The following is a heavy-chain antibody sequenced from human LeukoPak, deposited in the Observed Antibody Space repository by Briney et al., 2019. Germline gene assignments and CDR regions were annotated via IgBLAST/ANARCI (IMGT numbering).Heavy chain of an antibody. CDR2: IHHSGTT. CDR3: ARDSYGSGSYNY. D-gene: IGHD3-10*01. V-gene: IGHV4-39*07. CDR1: GVSISSSNYY. J-gene: IGHJ4*02. Sequence: SETLSLTCTVSGVSISSSNYYWGWIRQPPGKGLEWVGSIHHSGTTYYNPSLKSRVTISLATSKNQFSLKLSSVTAADTAVYYCARDSYGSGSYNYWGQGTLVTVSS.